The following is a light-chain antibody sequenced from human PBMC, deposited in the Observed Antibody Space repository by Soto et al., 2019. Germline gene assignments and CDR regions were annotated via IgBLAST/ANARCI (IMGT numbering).Light chain of an antibody. CDR1: SSNIGSYN. V-gene: IGLV1-44*01. Sequence: QPVLTQPPSASGTPGHRVTISCSGSSSNIGSYNVNWYQQLPGTAPRLLIYGSYLRPSGVPDRLSGSKSGTSASLAISGLQSEDEADYYCAAWDDSLNGYVFGTGTQLTVL. CDR3: AAWDDSLNGYV. J-gene: IGLJ1*01. CDR2: GSY.